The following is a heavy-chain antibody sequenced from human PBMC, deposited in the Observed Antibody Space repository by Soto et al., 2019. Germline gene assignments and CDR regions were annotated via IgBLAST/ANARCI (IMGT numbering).Heavy chain of an antibody. Sequence: GGSLRLSCAASGFTFSSYAMSWVRQAPGKGLEWVSAISGSGGSTYYADSVKGRFTISRDNSKNTLYLQMNSLRAEDTAVYYCAKNPRIFVPEYSGYDYGYFQHWGQGTLVTVSS. CDR3: AKNPRIFVPEYSGYDYGYFQH. J-gene: IGHJ1*01. CDR1: GFTFSSYA. D-gene: IGHD5-12*01. CDR2: ISGSGGST. V-gene: IGHV3-23*01.